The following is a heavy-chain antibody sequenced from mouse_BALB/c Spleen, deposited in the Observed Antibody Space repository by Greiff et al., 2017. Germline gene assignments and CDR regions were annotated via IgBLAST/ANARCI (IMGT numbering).Heavy chain of an antibody. CDR1: GYSFTSYY. Sequence: VKLQQSGPELVKPGASVKISCKASGYSFTSYYIHWVKQRPGQGLEWIGWIFPESGNTKYNEKFKGKATLTADTSSSTAYMQLSSLTSEDSAVYFCARWDGYDGAWFAYWGQGTLVTVSA. V-gene: IGHV1-66*01. D-gene: IGHD2-2*01. CDR2: IFPESGNT. J-gene: IGHJ3*01. CDR3: ARWDGYDGAWFAY.